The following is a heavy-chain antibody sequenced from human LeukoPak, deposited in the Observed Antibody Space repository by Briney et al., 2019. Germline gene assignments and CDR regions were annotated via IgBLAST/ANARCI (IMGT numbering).Heavy chain of an antibody. J-gene: IGHJ5*02. D-gene: IGHD6-19*01. CDR1: GFTFSSYA. CDR3: AKGHRYSSGWYWSHWFDP. CDR2: ISGSGGNT. V-gene: IGHV3-23*01. Sequence: GGSLRLSCAASGFTFSSYAMSWVRQAPGKGLEWVSVISGSGGNTYYADSVKGRFTISRDNSKNTLYLQLNSLRAEDTAVYYCAKGHRYSSGWYWSHWFDPWGQGTLVTVSS.